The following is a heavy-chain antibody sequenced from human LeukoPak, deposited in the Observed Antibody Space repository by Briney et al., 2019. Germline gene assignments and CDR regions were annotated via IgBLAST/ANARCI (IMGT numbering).Heavy chain of an antibody. V-gene: IGHV3-30*04. D-gene: IGHD3-10*01. Sequence: HPGGSLRLSCAASGFTFSSYAMHWARQAPGKGLEWVAVISYDGSNKYYADSVKGRFTISRDNSKNTLYLQMNSLRAEDTAVYYCARDHAYYYGSGKNYYMDVWGKGTTVTVSS. CDR1: GFTFSSYA. J-gene: IGHJ6*03. CDR3: ARDHAYYYGSGKNYYMDV. CDR2: ISYDGSNK.